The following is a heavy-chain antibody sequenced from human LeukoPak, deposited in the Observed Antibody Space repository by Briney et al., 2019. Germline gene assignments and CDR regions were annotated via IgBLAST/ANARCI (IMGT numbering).Heavy chain of an antibody. V-gene: IGHV4-59*12. CDR1: NGPINSYQ. D-gene: IGHD6-19*01. CDR3: ARMGIAVAAKNNWFDP. Sequence: SETLSLTCTVSNGPINSYQWSWIRQPPGKGLEWIGNIHYSGSANYNPSLKSRVIISVDTSKNQFSLKLSSVTAADTAVYYCARMGIAVAAKNNWFDPWGQGTLVTVSS. J-gene: IGHJ5*02. CDR2: IHYSGSA.